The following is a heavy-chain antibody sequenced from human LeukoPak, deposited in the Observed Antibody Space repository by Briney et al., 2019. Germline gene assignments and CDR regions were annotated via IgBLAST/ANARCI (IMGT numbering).Heavy chain of an antibody. J-gene: IGHJ6*03. CDR2: IIPIFGTA. V-gene: IGHV1-69*05. CDR3: ARAPDRLGGDYYYYMDV. D-gene: IGHD2-21*01. CDR1: GGTFSSYA. Sequence: GVSVKVSCKASGGTFSSYAISWVRQAPGQGLEWMGGIIPIFGTANYAQKFQGRVTITTDESTSTAYMELSSLGSEDTAVYYCARAPDRLGGDYYYYMDVWGKGTTVTVSS.